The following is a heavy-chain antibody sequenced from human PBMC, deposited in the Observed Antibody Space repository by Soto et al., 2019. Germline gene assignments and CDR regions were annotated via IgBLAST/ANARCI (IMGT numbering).Heavy chain of an antibody. Sequence: ASVKVSCKASGYTFSSYAISWVRQAPGQGLEWMGWISPYNGNTNYAQNLQGRVTMTTDTSTTTAYMELRSLRSDDTAVYYCARGTTVTTTSTYYYMEVWGIGTKVTVPS. CDR1: GYTFSSYA. D-gene: IGHD4-4*01. J-gene: IGHJ6*03. CDR3: ARGTTVTTTSTYYYMEV. CDR2: ISPYNGNT. V-gene: IGHV1-18*01.